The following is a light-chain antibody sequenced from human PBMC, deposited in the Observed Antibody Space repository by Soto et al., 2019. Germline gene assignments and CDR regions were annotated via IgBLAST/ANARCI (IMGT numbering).Light chain of an antibody. CDR2: AAS. Sequence: DIQMTQSPSSLSASVGDRVTITCRASQSITTYLNWYQQKPGKAPKVLIYAASSLQSGVPSRFSGSGTGTDFTLTISSLQPEDFATYYCQQSYNTPFTFGPGTKVDIK. J-gene: IGKJ3*01. V-gene: IGKV1-39*01. CDR3: QQSYNTPFT. CDR1: QSITTY.